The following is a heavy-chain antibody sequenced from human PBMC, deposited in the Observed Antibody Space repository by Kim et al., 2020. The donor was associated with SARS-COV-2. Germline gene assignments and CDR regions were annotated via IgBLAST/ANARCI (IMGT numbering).Heavy chain of an antibody. V-gene: IGHV1-46*01. CDR3: ARESGYDLRGFDY. D-gene: IGHD5-12*01. J-gene: IGHJ4*02. Sequence: YAQKFQGRVTMTRDTSTSTVYMELSSLRSEDTAVYYCARESGYDLRGFDYWGQGTLVTVSS.